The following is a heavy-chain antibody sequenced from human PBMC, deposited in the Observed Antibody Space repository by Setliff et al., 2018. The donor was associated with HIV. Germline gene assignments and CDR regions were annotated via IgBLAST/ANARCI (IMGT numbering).Heavy chain of an antibody. CDR2: IYYSGST. CDR1: GGSISSHY. CDR3: ARESPLNCYDSSGYYYVGNYYGMDV. J-gene: IGHJ6*02. Sequence: SETLSLTCTVSGGSISSHYWSWIRQPPGKGLEWIGSIYYSGSTNYNPSLKSRVTISVDTSKNQFSLKLSSVTAADTAVYYCARESPLNCYDSSGYYYVGNYYGMDVWGQGTTVTVSS. V-gene: IGHV4-59*11. D-gene: IGHD3-22*01.